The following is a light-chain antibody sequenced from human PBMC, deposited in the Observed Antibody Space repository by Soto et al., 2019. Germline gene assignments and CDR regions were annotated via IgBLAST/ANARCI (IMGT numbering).Light chain of an antibody. Sequence: ETVMTQSPDTLSVSPGESATLSCRASQDVSTNLAWFHQKPGQTPRLVLYGASKRATGIPARFSGSGSGRHFTLSISSLQSEDFGLYYCQHYNNWPPYSFGQGTKVEIK. V-gene: IGKV3-15*01. CDR2: GAS. J-gene: IGKJ2*03. CDR1: QDVSTN. CDR3: QHYNNWPPYS.